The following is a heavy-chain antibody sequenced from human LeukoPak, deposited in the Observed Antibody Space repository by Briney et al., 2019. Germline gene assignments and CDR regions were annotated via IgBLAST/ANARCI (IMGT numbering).Heavy chain of an antibody. V-gene: IGHV3-7*01. J-gene: IGHJ4*02. CDR2: ISEDGSAQ. D-gene: IGHD2-21*01. Sequence: GGSLRLSCAASGFTFSNYWMSWVRQAPGKGLEWVANISEDGSAQYYVGSVRGRFTISRDNAKNSLYLQMNSLRVEDTAVYYCASDSFSISAQSTVNFGYWGQGILVTVSS. CDR3: ASDSFSISAQSTVNFGY. CDR1: GFTFSNYW.